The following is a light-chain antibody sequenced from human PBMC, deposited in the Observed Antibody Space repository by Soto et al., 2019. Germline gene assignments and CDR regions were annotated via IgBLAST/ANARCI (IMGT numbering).Light chain of an antibody. CDR1: QSISTY. CDR3: QQTYRSGIT. CDR2: SAS. V-gene: IGKV1-39*01. J-gene: IGKJ5*01. Sequence: DIQMTQSPSSLSASVGDRVTITGRASQSISTYLNWYQQKPGKAPKLLIYSASSLQSGVPSRFSGSGPGTDFTLTISTLQPDDFTSYYCQQTYRSGITFGQGTRLDIK.